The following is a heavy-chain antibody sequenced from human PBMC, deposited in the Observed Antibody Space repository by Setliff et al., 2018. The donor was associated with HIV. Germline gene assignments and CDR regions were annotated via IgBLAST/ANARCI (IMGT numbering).Heavy chain of an antibody. CDR2: IYYSGST. J-gene: IGHJ3*02. Sequence: PSETLSLTCTVSGGSISSSSYYWGWIRQPPGKGLEWIGSIYYSGSTYYNPSLKSRVTISVDTSKNQFSLKLSSVTAADTAVYYCERLGGGCGGDCYYAFDIWGQGTMVTVSS. CDR1: GGSISSSSYY. V-gene: IGHV4-39*01. D-gene: IGHD2-21*02. CDR3: ERLGGGCGGDCYYAFDI.